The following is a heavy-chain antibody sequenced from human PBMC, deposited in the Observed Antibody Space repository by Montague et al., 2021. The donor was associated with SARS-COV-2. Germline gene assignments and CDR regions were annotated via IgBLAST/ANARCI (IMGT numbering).Heavy chain of an antibody. CDR2: IFYRGTT. CDR3: VRGATRTFDY. J-gene: IGHJ4*02. D-gene: IGHD2-2*01. V-gene: IGHV4-59*01. Sequence: SETLSLTCTVSGDSLTYFYWSWIRQSPGKGLEWIGNIFYRGTTNYNPSFKSRVTISVDTSKNQFSLNLTSVTAADTAVYYCVRGATRTFDYWGQGTLVTVSS. CDR1: GDSLTYFY.